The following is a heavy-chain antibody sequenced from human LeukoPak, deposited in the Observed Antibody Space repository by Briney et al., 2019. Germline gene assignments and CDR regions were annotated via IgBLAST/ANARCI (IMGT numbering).Heavy chain of an antibody. J-gene: IGHJ4*02. CDR1: GFTFSSYS. V-gene: IGHV3-21*01. D-gene: IGHD6-19*01. CDR2: ISSSSSYI. CDR3: ARVGSSGWHYFDY. Sequence: GGSLRLSCAASGFTFSSYSMNWVRQAPGKGLEWVSSISSSSSYIYYADSVKGRFTISRDNAKNSLYLQMNSLRAEDTAVYYCARVGSSGWHYFDYWGQGTLVTVSS.